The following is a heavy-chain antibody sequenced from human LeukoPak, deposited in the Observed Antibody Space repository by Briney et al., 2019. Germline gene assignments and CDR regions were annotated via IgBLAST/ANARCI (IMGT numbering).Heavy chain of an antibody. CDR1: AGSISSYY. D-gene: IGHD5-12*01. CDR2: IYTSGST. Sequence: SETLSLTCTGSAGSISSYYWSWIRQPAGKGLEWIRRIYTSGSTNYNPSLQSRVTMSVDTSKNQFSLKLSSVTAADTAVYYCAREHDSGYDYRPSYYDYWGQGTLVTVSS. CDR3: AREHDSGYDYRPSYYDY. V-gene: IGHV4-4*07. J-gene: IGHJ4*02.